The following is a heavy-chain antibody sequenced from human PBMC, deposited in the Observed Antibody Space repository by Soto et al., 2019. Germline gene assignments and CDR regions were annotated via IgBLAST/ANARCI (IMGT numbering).Heavy chain of an antibody. Sequence: QVKLVESGGGVVQPGRSLRLSCAVSELIFSGYGMHWVRQAPGKGLEWVAVIRFDGSNIHYADSVKGRFTISRDNSKNTLYLQTDSLRAEDTAVYYCARDGVGGTVFFGYLDYWGQGALATVSS. V-gene: IGHV3-33*01. CDR3: ARDGVGGTVFFGYLDY. CDR1: ELIFSGYG. CDR2: IRFDGSNI. J-gene: IGHJ4*02. D-gene: IGHD1-26*01.